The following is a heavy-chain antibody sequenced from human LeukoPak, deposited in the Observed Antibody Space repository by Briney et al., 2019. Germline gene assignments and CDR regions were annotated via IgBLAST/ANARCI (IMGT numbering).Heavy chain of an antibody. Sequence: SETLSLTCTVSGGSISSYYWSWIRQPPGKRLEWIGYIYYSGSTNYNPPLKSRVTISVDTSKNQFSLKLSSVTAADTAVYYCARDESGSFDYWGQGTLVTVSS. D-gene: IGHD5-12*01. J-gene: IGHJ4*02. V-gene: IGHV4-59*01. CDR3: ARDESGSFDY. CDR2: IYYSGST. CDR1: GGSISSYY.